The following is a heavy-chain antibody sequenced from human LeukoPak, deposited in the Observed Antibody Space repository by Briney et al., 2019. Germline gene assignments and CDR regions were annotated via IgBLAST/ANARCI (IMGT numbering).Heavy chain of an antibody. V-gene: IGHV1-18*01. D-gene: IGHD3-3*01. CDR2: ISAYNGNT. CDR1: GYTFTSYG. Sequence: ASVKVSCKASGYTFTSYGISWLRQAPGQGLEWMGWISAYNGNTNYAQKLQGRVTMTTDTSTSTAYMELRSLRSDDTAVYYCARDPITIFGVVIIGYYYGMDVWGQGTTVTVSS. CDR3: ARDPITIFGVVIIGYYYGMDV. J-gene: IGHJ6*02.